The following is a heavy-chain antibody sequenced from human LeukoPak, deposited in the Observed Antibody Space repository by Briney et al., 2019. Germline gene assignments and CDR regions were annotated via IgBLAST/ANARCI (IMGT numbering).Heavy chain of an antibody. J-gene: IGHJ4*02. D-gene: IGHD3-22*01. CDR3: AKTPLQYYHDSSGYSIVTDY. Sequence: PGGSLRLSCAASGFTFSSYAMSWVRQAPGKGLEWVSAISGSGGSTYYADSVKGRFTISRDNSKNTLYLQMNSLRAEDTAVYYCAKTPLQYYHDSSGYSIVTDYWGQGTLVTVSS. CDR1: GFTFSSYA. V-gene: IGHV3-23*01. CDR2: ISGSGGST.